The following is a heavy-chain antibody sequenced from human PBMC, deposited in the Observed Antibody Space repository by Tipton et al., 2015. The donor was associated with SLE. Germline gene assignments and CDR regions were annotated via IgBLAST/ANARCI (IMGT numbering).Heavy chain of an antibody. J-gene: IGHJ6*02. Sequence: TLSLTCTVSGGSISSYYWSWIRQPAGKGLEWIGRIYTSGSTNYNPSLKSRVTISVDTSKNQFSLKLSSVTAADTAVYYCARETGVSGGYYYYGMDVWGQGTMVTVSS. V-gene: IGHV4-4*07. CDR3: ARETGVSGGYYYYGMDV. CDR1: GGSISSYY. D-gene: IGHD1-14*01. CDR2: IYTSGST.